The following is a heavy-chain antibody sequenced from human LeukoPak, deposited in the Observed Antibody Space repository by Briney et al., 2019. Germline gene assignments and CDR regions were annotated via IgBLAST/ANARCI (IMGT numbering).Heavy chain of an antibody. J-gene: IGHJ4*02. CDR3: VREGESFYDY. CDR1: GFTFSSYW. V-gene: IGHV3-74*01. D-gene: IGHD5/OR15-5a*01. Sequence: PGGSLRLSCAASGFTFSSYWMHWVRQAPGKGLVWVSRINTDGSSTSYADSVKGRFTISRDNAKNSLYLQMNSLRAEDTAVYYCVREGESFYDYWGQGTLVTVSS. CDR2: INTDGSST.